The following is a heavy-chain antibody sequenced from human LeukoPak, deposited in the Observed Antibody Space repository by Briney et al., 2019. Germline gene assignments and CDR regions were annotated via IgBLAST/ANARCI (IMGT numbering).Heavy chain of an antibody. CDR3: VKEAGYSSSWSDYFDY. V-gene: IGHV3-64D*09. Sequence: GGSLRLSCSASGFTFSSYAMNWVRQAPGKGPEYVSAISSNGGSTYYADSVKGRFSISRDNSKNTLYLQMSSLRAEDTAVYYCVKEAGYSSSWSDYFDYWGQGTLVTVS. D-gene: IGHD6-13*01. CDR1: GFTFSSYA. J-gene: IGHJ4*02. CDR2: ISSNGGST.